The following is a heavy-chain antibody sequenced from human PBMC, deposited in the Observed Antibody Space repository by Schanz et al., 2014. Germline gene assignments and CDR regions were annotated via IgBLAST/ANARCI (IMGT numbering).Heavy chain of an antibody. J-gene: IGHJ3*02. Sequence: EVQLVESGGGLVQPGGSLRLSCVASGFTFSNYWMTWVRQAPGKGLEWVANIKQDESEKYYVDSVKGRFTISRDNAKNSLFLHMNSLRAEDTAVYYCARKMKLGVYGGKGHDSLDIWGQGTMXTVSS. CDR1: GFTFSNYW. CDR3: ARKMKLGVYGGKGHDSLDI. CDR2: IKQDESEK. D-gene: IGHD4-17*01. V-gene: IGHV3-7*04.